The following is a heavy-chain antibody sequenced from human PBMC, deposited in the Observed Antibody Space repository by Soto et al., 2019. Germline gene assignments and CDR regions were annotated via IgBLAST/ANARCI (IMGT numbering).Heavy chain of an antibody. CDR1: GFSFSTYW. CDR3: ARTNEFQPLRPDEH. D-gene: IGHD1-1*01. CDR2: IKEDGSDE. Sequence: GGSLRLSCTASGFSFSTYWMSWVRQAPGKGLEWVANIKEDGSDEYYVDSVKGRFTISTDNAKNSVYLQMNSLRVEDSALYYCARTNEFQPLRPDEHCCQGTLVTVSS. J-gene: IGHJ1*01. V-gene: IGHV3-7*01.